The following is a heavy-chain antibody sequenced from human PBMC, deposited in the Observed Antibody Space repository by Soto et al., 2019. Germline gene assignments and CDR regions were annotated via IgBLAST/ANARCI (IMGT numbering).Heavy chain of an antibody. CDR1: GGSFSGYH. V-gene: IGHV4-34*01. J-gene: IGHJ6*03. Sequence: ETLSLTCGVYGGSFSGYHWSWIRQPPGKGLEWIGEIHDSGSTTYNPSLKSRVTISLDRSMNQFSLKLTSVTAEDTAVYYCARHNWDYYYMDVWGKGTTVTVSS. CDR2: IHDSGST. CDR3: ARHNWDYYYMDV. D-gene: IGHD1-20*01.